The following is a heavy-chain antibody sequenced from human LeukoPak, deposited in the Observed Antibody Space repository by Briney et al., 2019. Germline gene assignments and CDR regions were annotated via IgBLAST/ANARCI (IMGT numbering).Heavy chain of an antibody. D-gene: IGHD3-10*01. J-gene: IGHJ4*02. CDR3: ARGAMVRGVIPFDY. CDR1: GGSISSSSYY. Sequence: SETLSLTCTVSGGSISSSSYYWGWIRQPPGKGLEWIGSIYYSGSTYYNPSLKSRVTISVDTSKNQFSLKLSSVTAADTAVYYCARGAMVRGVIPFDYWGQGTLVTVSS. CDR2: IYYSGST. V-gene: IGHV4-39*07.